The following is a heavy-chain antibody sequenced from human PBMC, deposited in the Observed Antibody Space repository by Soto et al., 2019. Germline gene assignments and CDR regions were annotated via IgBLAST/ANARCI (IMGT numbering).Heavy chain of an antibody. CDR1: GDSLDYYY. CDR2: VSDSGRT. Sequence: SETLSLTCTVSGDSLDYYYWSWIRQPPGKGLEWIGDVSDSGRTNYNPSLRSRVTISVDTSKNQFSLKLNSVTAADTAVYYCARDSTTWFPYYGIDVWGQGTTVTVSS. D-gene: IGHD2-2*01. J-gene: IGHJ6*02. V-gene: IGHV4-59*01. CDR3: ARDSTTWFPYYGIDV.